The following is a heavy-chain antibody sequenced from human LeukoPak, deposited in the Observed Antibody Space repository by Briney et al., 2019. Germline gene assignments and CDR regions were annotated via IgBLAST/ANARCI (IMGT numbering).Heavy chain of an antibody. D-gene: IGHD6-13*01. CDR3: AKGAASGTFDY. CDR1: GFTFSRYW. J-gene: IGHJ4*02. Sequence: GGSLRLSCAASGFTFSRYWMSWVRQAPGKGLEWVANIKQDGSEKYYVDSVKGRFTISRDNAKNSLYLQMNSLRAEDTAVYYCAKGAASGTFDYWGQGTLVTVSS. V-gene: IGHV3-7*01. CDR2: IKQDGSEK.